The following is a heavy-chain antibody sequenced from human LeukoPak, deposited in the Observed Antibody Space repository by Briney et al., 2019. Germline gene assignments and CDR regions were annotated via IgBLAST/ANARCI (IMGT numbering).Heavy chain of an antibody. CDR2: ISYDGSNK. CDR3: ARGRNAYYYYGMDV. Sequence: PGGSLRPSCAASGFTFSSYAMHWVRQAPGKGLEWVAVISYDGSNKYYADSVKGRFTISRDNSKNTLYLQMNSLRAEDTAVYYCARGRNAYYYYGMDVWGKGTTVTVSS. J-gene: IGHJ6*04. V-gene: IGHV3-30*04. CDR1: GFTFSSYA.